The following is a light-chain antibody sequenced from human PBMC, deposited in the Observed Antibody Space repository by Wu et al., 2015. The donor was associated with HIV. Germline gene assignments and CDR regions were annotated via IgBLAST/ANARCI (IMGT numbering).Light chain of an antibody. V-gene: IGKV1-5*03. CDR2: WAS. J-gene: IGKJ1*01. CDR3: QQYSSYSAWT. CDR1: ESLNDR. Sequence: DIQMTQSPSTLSASVGERVTMTCRASESLNDRLAWYKQKPGKAPQLLIYWASSLERGAPSRFSGSGSETEFTLTIASLEPDDFATYYCQQYSSYSAWTFGQGTKVEMK.